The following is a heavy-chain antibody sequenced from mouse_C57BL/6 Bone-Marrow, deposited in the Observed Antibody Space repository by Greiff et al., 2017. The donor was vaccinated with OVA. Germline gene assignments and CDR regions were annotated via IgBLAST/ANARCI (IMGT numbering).Heavy chain of an antibody. CDR3: ARRWLLRAYYFDY. D-gene: IGHD2-3*01. J-gene: IGHJ2*01. CDR2: INPSSGYT. V-gene: IGHV1-7*01. Sequence: VQRVESGAELAKPGASVKLSCKASGYTFTSYWMHWVKQRPGQGLEWIGYINPSSGYTKYNQKFKDKATLTADKSSSTAYMQLSSLTYEDSAVYYCARRWLLRAYYFDYWGQGTTLTVSS. CDR1: GYTFTSYW.